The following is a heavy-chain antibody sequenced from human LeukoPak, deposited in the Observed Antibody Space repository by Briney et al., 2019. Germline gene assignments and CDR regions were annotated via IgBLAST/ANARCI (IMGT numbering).Heavy chain of an antibody. CDR1: GYTFTSYG. J-gene: IGHJ4*02. CDR2: ISAYNDNT. D-gene: IGHD3-16*02. V-gene: IGHV1-18*01. Sequence: ASVKVSCKASGYTFTSYGISWVRQAPGQGLEWMGGISAYNDNTNYAQKLQGRVTMTTDTSTSTAYMELRSLRSDDTAVYYCARDLTPYVWGSYRYPSDYWGQGTLVTVSS. CDR3: ARDLTPYVWGSYRYPSDY.